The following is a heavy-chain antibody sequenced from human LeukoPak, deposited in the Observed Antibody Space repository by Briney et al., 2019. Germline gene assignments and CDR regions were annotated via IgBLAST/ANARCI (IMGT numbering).Heavy chain of an antibody. D-gene: IGHD6-6*01. CDR3: ATARMYSSSSADY. CDR2: ISYDGSNK. CDR1: GFTFSTYG. Sequence: GGSLRLSCAASGFTFSTYGLHWVRQAPGKGLEWVAIISYDGSNKYYADSVKGRFTISRDNSKNTLYLQMNSLRAEDTAVYYCATARMYSSSSADYWGQGTLVTVSS. V-gene: IGHV3-30*03. J-gene: IGHJ4*02.